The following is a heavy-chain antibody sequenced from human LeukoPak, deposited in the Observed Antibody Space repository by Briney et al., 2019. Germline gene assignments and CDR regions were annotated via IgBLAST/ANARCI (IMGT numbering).Heavy chain of an antibody. CDR2: ISSDGAST. CDR3: AKAAPYFLDY. D-gene: IGHD2/OR15-2a*01. CDR1: GFTFSDYW. V-gene: IGHV3-23*01. Sequence: QPGGSLRLSCTASGFTFSDYWMHWVRQAPGEGPECVSSISSDGASTLSADSVKGRFTISRDNSKNTLYLQMNSLRAEDTAIYYCAKAAPYFLDYWGQGALVTVSS. J-gene: IGHJ4*02.